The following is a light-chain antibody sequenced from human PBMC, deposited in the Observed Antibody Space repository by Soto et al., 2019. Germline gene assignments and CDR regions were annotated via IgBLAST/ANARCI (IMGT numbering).Light chain of an antibody. J-gene: IGKJ1*01. V-gene: IGKV3-20*01. CDR2: VAS. CDR1: QSISSNY. CDR3: QQYGRLPRT. Sequence: EIVLTQSPGTLSLSPGETATLSCRASQSISSNYLAWYQQKPGQAPRLLIYVASSRATGITDRFSGSGSGTDFTLTINRLEHEDFAVYYCQQYGRLPRTFGQGTKVEIK.